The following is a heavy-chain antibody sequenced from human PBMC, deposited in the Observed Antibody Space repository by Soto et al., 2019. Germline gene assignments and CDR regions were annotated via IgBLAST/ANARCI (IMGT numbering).Heavy chain of an antibody. CDR2: ISYDGSNK. Sequence: GGSLRLSCAASGFTFSSYGMDWVRQAPGKGLEWVAVISYDGSNKYYADSVKGRFTISRDNSKNTLYLQMNSLRAEDTAVYYCAKGGGQFDPWGQGTLVTVSS. CDR3: AKGGGQFDP. J-gene: IGHJ5*02. V-gene: IGHV3-30*18. CDR1: GFTFSSYG. D-gene: IGHD3-10*01.